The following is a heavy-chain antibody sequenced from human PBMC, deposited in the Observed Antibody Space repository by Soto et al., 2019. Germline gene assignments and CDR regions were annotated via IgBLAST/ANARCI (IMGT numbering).Heavy chain of an antibody. Sequence: SVKVSCKASGGTFSSYTISWVRQAPGQGLEWMGRIIPILGIANYAQKFQGRVTITADKSTSTAYMELSSLRSEDTAVYYCAREPGIAVAGTRYYGMDVWGQGTTVT. CDR1: GGTFSSYT. D-gene: IGHD6-19*01. V-gene: IGHV1-69*04. J-gene: IGHJ6*02. CDR2: IIPILGIA. CDR3: AREPGIAVAGTRYYGMDV.